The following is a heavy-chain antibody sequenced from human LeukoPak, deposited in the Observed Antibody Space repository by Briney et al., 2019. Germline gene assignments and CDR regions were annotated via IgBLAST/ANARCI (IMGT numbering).Heavy chain of an antibody. Sequence: PGKSLRLSCGASGFTLGTYIMHWVRRAPGKGLQWVAAVASDGSQTFYIESVRGRLTISRDNSKNTLYLQMNTLRAEDTAVYFCARERQDTIVHSGAFDIWGQGTMVTVSS. V-gene: IGHV3-30-3*01. J-gene: IGHJ3*02. CDR2: VASDGSQT. CDR3: ARERQDTIVHSGAFDI. D-gene: IGHD3-10*01. CDR1: GFTLGTYI.